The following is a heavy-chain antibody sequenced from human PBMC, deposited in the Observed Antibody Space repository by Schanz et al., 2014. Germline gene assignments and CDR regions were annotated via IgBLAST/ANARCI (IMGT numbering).Heavy chain of an antibody. CDR1: LFPFLIYT. J-gene: IGHJ1*01. D-gene: IGHD6-13*01. CDR3: ATGRAASNFGSEYFLY. V-gene: IGHV3-30*09. Sequence: RLGETGGGVGQKGFSPILSCAASLFPFLIYTMHWVRQAPGKGLEWVALISYDGSNKYYADSVKGRFAISRENSKNTMFLQMSSLRPEDTAVYYCATGRAASNFGSEYFLYWGQGTLVTVSS. CDR2: ISYDGSNK.